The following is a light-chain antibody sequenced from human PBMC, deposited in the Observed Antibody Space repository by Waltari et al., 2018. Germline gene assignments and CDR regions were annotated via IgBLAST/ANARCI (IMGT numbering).Light chain of an antibody. CDR1: QSVLYTSNNKNY. J-gene: IGKJ1*01. CDR3: QQYYTIPPRT. Sequence: DIVMTQSPDSLPVSLGERATINCKSSQSVLYTSNNKNYLAWYQQKPGQPPKLLIYWASTRKSGVPDRFSGSGSGTDFTLTISSLQAEDVAVYYCQQYYTIPPRTFGQGTKVEIK. V-gene: IGKV4-1*01. CDR2: WAS.